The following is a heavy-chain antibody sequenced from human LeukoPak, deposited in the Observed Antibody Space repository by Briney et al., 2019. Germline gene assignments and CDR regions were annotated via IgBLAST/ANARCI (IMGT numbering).Heavy chain of an antibody. CDR3: ARVAAATTNPRFDF. D-gene: IGHD1-1*01. CDR2: ISSSGSTI. CDR1: GFTFSDYY. J-gene: IGHJ4*02. Sequence: PGGSLRLSCAASGFTFSDYYMSWIRQAPGKGLEWVSYISSSGSTIYYADSVKGRFTISRDNAKNSLYLQMNSLRAEDTAVYYCARVAAATTNPRFDFWGQGTLVTVSS. V-gene: IGHV3-11*01.